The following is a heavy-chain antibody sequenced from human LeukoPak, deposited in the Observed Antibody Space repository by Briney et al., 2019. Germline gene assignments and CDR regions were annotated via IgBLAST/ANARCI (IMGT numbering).Heavy chain of an antibody. J-gene: IGHJ4*02. CDR3: AKWTDSGYEGDYYFDY. CDR2: ISYDGSNK. D-gene: IGHD5-12*01. CDR1: GFTFSSYA. Sequence: PGRSLRLSCAASGFTFSSYAMHWVRQAPGKGLEWVAVISYDGSNKYYADSVKGRFTISRDNSKNTLYLQMNSLRAEDTAVYYCAKWTDSGYEGDYYFDYWGQGTLVTVSS. V-gene: IGHV3-30*18.